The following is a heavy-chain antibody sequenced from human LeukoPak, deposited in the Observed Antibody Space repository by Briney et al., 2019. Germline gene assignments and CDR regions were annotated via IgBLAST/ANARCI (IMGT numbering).Heavy chain of an antibody. CDR2: IIPIFGTA. CDR1: GGTFSSYA. D-gene: IGHD1-26*01. Sequence: GASVKVSCKASGGTFSSYAISWVRQAPGQGLEWIGGIIPIFGTANYAQKFQGRVTITTDESTSTAYMELSSLRSEDTAVYYCARDRTGIVGATLSDAFDIWGQGTMVTVSS. V-gene: IGHV1-69*05. J-gene: IGHJ3*02. CDR3: ARDRTGIVGATLSDAFDI.